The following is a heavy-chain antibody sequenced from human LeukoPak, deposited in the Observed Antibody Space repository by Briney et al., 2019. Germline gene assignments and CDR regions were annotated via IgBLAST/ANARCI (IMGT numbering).Heavy chain of an antibody. J-gene: IGHJ5*02. CDR3: ARVLSYGIVGTYNWFDP. Sequence: ASVKVSCKASGYTFTGYYMHWVRQAPGQGLEWMGWINPNSGGTNYAQKFQGRVTMTRDTSISTAYMELSRLRSDDTAVYYCARVLSYGIVGTYNWFDPWGQGTLVTVSS. V-gene: IGHV1-2*02. D-gene: IGHD1-26*01. CDR1: GYTFTGYY. CDR2: INPNSGGT.